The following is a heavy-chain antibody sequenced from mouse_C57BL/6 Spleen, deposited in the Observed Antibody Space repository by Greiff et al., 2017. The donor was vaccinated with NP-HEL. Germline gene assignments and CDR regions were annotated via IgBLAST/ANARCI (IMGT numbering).Heavy chain of an antibody. CDR2: ISYDGSN. CDR1: GYSITSGYY. D-gene: IGHD2-4*01. CDR3: ARIYYDYDEFAY. V-gene: IGHV3-6*01. Sequence: DVKLQESGPGLVKPSQSLSLTCSVTGYSITSGYYWNWIRQFPGNKLEWMGYISYDGSNNYNPSLKNRISITRDTSKNQFFLKLNSVTTEDTATXSCARIYYDYDEFAYWGQGTLVTVSA. J-gene: IGHJ3*01.